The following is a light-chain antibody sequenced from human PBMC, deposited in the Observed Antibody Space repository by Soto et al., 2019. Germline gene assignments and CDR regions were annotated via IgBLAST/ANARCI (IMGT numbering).Light chain of an antibody. Sequence: EIVLTQSPATLSLSPGDRANLSCRASQSIGTYLAWYQPKPGQAPRLLIYDAYNRATGIPARFSGSGSGTDFTRTISSLEPEDFAVYFCQHRNTSPPTWTFGPGTKVELK. CDR1: QSIGTY. CDR2: DAY. V-gene: IGKV3-11*01. CDR3: QHRNTSPPTWT. J-gene: IGKJ1*01.